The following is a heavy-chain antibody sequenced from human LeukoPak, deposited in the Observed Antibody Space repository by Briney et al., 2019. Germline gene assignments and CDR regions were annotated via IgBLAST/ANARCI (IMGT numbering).Heavy chain of an antibody. D-gene: IGHD1-26*01. CDR2: IYYSGST. Sequence: SETLSLTCTVSGGSISNYYWSWIRQPPGKGLEWIGYIYYSGSTNYNPSLKSRVTISVDTSKNQFSLKLSSVTAADTAVYYCARVSGSYGGAFDIWGQGTMVTVSS. CDR3: ARVSGSYGGAFDI. J-gene: IGHJ3*02. CDR1: GGSISNYY. V-gene: IGHV4-59*01.